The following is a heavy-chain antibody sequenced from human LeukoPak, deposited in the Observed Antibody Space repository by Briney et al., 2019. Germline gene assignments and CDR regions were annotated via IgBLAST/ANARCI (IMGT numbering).Heavy chain of an antibody. CDR2: IIPIFGTA. Sequence: SVKVSCKASGGTFSSYAISWVRQAPGQGLEWMGGIIPIFGTANYAQKFQGRVTITTDESTSTAYMELSSLRSEDTAVYYCARDFSRLGVGSYSSSWYRGYFDYWGQGTLVIVSS. D-gene: IGHD6-13*01. V-gene: IGHV1-69*05. CDR3: ARDFSRLGVGSYSSSWYRGYFDY. J-gene: IGHJ4*02. CDR1: GGTFSSYA.